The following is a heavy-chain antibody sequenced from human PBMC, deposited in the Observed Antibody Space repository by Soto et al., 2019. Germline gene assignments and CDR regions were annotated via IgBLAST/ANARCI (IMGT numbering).Heavy chain of an antibody. CDR3: ARSLLGDHYDSGGLDT. D-gene: IGHD3-22*01. J-gene: IGHJ5*02. CDR1: GGPYSKYS. Sequence: QVQLVQSGTEVKKPGSSVTVSCKASGGPYSKYSISWVRQAPGQGLEWMGRIIPIFDMTNYAQKFQGRVTITADKSTSTVYMDLSSLRSEDTAVYYCARSLLGDHYDSGGLDTWGQGTLVSVSS. V-gene: IGHV1-69*02. CDR2: IIPIFDMT.